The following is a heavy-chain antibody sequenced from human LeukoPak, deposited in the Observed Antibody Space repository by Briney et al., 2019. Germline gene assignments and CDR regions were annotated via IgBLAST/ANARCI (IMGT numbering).Heavy chain of an antibody. CDR1: GFTFSSYA. J-gene: IGHJ4*02. D-gene: IGHD6-13*01. CDR2: ISGSGGVT. V-gene: IGHV3-23*01. Sequence: GGSLRLSCAASGFTFSSYAMNWVRQAPGEGLEWVSGISGSGGVTYYADSVKGRFTISRDNPKNTVYLQMTSLGAEDTAVYYCAKRDSGTSARVLSTNWYLGYWGQGTLVTVSS. CDR3: AKRDSGTSARVLSTNWYLGY.